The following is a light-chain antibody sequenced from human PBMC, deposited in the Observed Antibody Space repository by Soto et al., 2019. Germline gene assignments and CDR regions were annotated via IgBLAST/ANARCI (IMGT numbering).Light chain of an antibody. CDR1: SSDVGGYKY. V-gene: IGLV2-8*01. CDR2: EVN. CDR3: SSYAGINNLGV. J-gene: IGLJ1*01. Sequence: QSALNQPPSESGSPGQSVTLSCTGTSSDVGGYKYVSWYQQHPGKAPKLMIFEVNKRPSGVPDRFSGSKSGNTASLTVSGLQAEDEADYYCSSYAGINNLGVFGTGTKLTVL.